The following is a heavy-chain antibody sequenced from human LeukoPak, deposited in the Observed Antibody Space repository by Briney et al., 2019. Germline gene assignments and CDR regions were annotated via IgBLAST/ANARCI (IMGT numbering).Heavy chain of an antibody. J-gene: IGHJ4*02. D-gene: IGHD2-15*01. CDR1: GFTFNLYA. Sequence: GGSLRLSCAASGFTFNLYAVNWVRQAPGKGLEWVSTISSNGVSIYYADSVKGRFTISRDNSKNTLYLQMNSLRAEDTAVYYCAKDRHIVVVVAASGVDYWGQGTLVTVSS. CDR3: AKDRHIVVVVAASGVDY. V-gene: IGHV3-23*01. CDR2: ISSNGVSI.